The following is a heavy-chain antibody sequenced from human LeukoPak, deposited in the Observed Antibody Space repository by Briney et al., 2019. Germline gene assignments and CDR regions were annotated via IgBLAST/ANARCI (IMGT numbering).Heavy chain of an antibody. CDR3: AREDSSIDAFDI. CDR2: IYYSGST. Sequence: PSETLSLTCTVSGGSISSYYWSWIRQPPGKGLEWIGYIYYSGSTNYNPSLKSRVTMSVDTSKNQFSLKLSSVTAADTAVYYCAREDSSIDAFDIWGQGTMVTVSS. CDR1: GGSISSYY. D-gene: IGHD6-13*01. V-gene: IGHV4-59*12. J-gene: IGHJ3*02.